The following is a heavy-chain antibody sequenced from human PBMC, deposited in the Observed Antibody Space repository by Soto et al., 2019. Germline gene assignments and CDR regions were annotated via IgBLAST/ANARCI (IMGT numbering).Heavy chain of an antibody. CDR3: ARLLGDCYDY. Sequence: GESLKISCKGSGYIFTNYWIAWVRQMPGKGLEWMGIIYPDDSDTRYSPSFQGQVSISADKSISTAYLQWSSLKASDTAMYYCARLLGDCYDYWGQGTLVTVSS. CDR1: GYIFTNYW. CDR2: IYPDDSDT. V-gene: IGHV5-51*01. J-gene: IGHJ4*02.